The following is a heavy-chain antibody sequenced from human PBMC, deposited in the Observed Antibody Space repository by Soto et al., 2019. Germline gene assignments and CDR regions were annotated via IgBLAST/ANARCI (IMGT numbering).Heavy chain of an antibody. J-gene: IGHJ6*02. V-gene: IGHV3-33*01. CDR1: GFTFSSYG. CDR3: ARDTPSLRVAGYGMDV. D-gene: IGHD3-3*01. Sequence: QPGGSLRLSCAASGFTFSSYGMHWVRQAPGKGLEWVAVIWYDGSNKYYADSVKGRFTISRDNSKNTLYLQMNSLRAEDTAVYYCARDTPSLRVAGYGMDVWGQGTTVTVSS. CDR2: IWYDGSNK.